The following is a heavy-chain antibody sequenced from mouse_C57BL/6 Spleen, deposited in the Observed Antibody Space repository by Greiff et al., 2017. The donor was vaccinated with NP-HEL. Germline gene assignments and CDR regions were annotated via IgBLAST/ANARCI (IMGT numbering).Heavy chain of an antibody. Sequence: VQLKESGAELVRPGASVKLSCTASGFNIKDDYMHWVKQRPEQGLEWIGWIDPENGDTEYASKFQGKATITADTSSNTAYLQLSSLTSEDTAVYYCTTGRWAMDYWGQGTSVTVSS. CDR1: GFNIKDDY. CDR3: TTGRWAMDY. CDR2: IDPENGDT. D-gene: IGHD1-1*02. V-gene: IGHV14-4*01. J-gene: IGHJ4*01.